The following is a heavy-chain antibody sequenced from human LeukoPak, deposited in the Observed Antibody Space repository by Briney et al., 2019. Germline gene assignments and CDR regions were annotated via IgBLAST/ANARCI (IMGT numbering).Heavy chain of an antibody. CDR3: ARSPRIYDNSGYYLVEYFDL. D-gene: IGHD3-22*01. V-gene: IGHV3-53*01. CDR1: GFTVSTNY. J-gene: IGHJ2*01. CDR2: IYSGGST. Sequence: PGGSLRLSCAASGFTVSTNYMSWVRQAPGKGLEWVSIIYSGGSTSYADSVKGRFTISRDISKNTLFLQMGSLRAEDTAVYYCARSPRIYDNSGYYLVEYFDLWGRGTLVTVSS.